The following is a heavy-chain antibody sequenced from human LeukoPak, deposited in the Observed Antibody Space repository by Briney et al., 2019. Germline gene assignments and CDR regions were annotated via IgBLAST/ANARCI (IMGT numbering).Heavy chain of an antibody. CDR1: GLTFIDFW. V-gene: IGHV3-53*01. D-gene: IGHD3-16*01. Sequence: PGGSLRLSCATSGLTFIDFWMNWVRQAPGKGLEWVSVIYSGGSTYYVDSVKGRFTISRDDSKNTLYLQMNSLRAEDTAVYYCARGGEDVWGKGTTVTVSS. CDR2: IYSGGST. J-gene: IGHJ6*04. CDR3: ARGGEDV.